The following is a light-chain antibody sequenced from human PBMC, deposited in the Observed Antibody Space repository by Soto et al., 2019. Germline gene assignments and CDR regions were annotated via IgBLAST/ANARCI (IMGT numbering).Light chain of an antibody. CDR1: QSLLHNNGYNY. V-gene: IGKV1-5*01. CDR3: QQYYRSSIT. J-gene: IGKJ5*01. Sequence: MTQSPLSLPVTPGEPASISCRSSQSLLHNNGYNYLAWYQQKPGKAPKLLIYDASTLERGVPSRFSGTGSGTEFTLTISSLQPDDFATYYCQQYYRSSITFGQGTRLEIK. CDR2: DAS.